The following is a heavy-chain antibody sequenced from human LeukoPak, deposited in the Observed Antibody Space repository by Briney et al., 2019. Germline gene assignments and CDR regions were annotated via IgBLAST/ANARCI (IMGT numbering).Heavy chain of an antibody. D-gene: IGHD6-13*01. CDR3: ARGVAAAGQYYFDY. V-gene: IGHV4-39*01. J-gene: IGHJ4*02. CDR2: IYYSGST. Sequence: SETLSLTCTVSGGSISSTSYYWGCIRQPPGMGLEWIGTIYYSGSTYYNPSLKSRVTISVDTSKNQLSLKLSSVTAADTAVYYCARGVAAAGQYYFDYWGQGTLVTVSS. CDR1: GGSISSTSYY.